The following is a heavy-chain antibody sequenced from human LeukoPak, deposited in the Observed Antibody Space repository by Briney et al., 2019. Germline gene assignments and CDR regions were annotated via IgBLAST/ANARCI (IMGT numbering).Heavy chain of an antibody. Sequence: PSETQSLTCAVYGGSFSGYYWSWIRQPPGKGLEWIGEINHSGSTNYNPSLKSRVTISVDTSKNQFSLKLSSVTAADTAVYYCARRIVHYYFDYWGQGTLVTVSS. V-gene: IGHV4-34*01. CDR3: ARRIVHYYFDY. J-gene: IGHJ4*02. D-gene: IGHD2/OR15-2a*01. CDR1: GGSFSGYY. CDR2: INHSGST.